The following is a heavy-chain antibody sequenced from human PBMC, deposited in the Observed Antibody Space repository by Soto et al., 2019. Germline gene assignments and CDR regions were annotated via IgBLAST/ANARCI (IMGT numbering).Heavy chain of an antibody. Sequence: SGGSLRLSCAASGFTFSSYAMSWVRQAPGKGLEWVSAISGSGGSTYYADSVKGRFTISRDNSKNTLYLQMNSLRAEDTAVYYCAKGGCSGGSCYPSTYYFDYWGQGTLVTASS. CDR1: GFTFSSYA. CDR3: AKGGCSGGSCYPSTYYFDY. V-gene: IGHV3-23*01. D-gene: IGHD2-15*01. J-gene: IGHJ4*02. CDR2: ISGSGGST.